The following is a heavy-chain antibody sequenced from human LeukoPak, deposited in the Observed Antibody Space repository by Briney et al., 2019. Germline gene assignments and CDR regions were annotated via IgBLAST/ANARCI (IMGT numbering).Heavy chain of an antibody. D-gene: IGHD5-12*01. CDR1: GYTFTSYG. CDR2: TSAYNGNT. J-gene: IGHJ4*02. Sequence: ASVKVSCKASGYTFTSYGISWVRQAPGQGLEWMGWTSAYNGNTNYAQKLQGRVTMTTDTSTSTAYMELRSPRSDDTAVYYCARCGYDHCNIPLIHWGQGTLVTVSS. V-gene: IGHV1-18*04. CDR3: ARCGYDHCNIPLIH.